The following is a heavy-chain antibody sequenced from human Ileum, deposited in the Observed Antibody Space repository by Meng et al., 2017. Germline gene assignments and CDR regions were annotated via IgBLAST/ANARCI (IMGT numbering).Heavy chain of an antibody. J-gene: IGHJ3*02. CDR1: GYIFTTYG. Sequence: ASVKVSCKASGYIFTTYGINWVRQAPGQGLEWMGWINTNTVKPTYAQGFTGRFGFSLDTSVSTAYLEISSLKAEDTAIYYCARGGGTYSHPGTFDIWGQGTMVTVSS. D-gene: IGHD1-26*01. CDR2: INTNTVKP. V-gene: IGHV7-4-1*02. CDR3: ARGGGTYSHPGTFDI.